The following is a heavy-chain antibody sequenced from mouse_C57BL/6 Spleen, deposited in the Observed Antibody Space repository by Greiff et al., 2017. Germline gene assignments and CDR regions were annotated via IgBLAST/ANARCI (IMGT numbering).Heavy chain of an antibody. J-gene: IGHJ3*01. V-gene: IGHV1-81*01. Sequence: QVQLQQSGAELARPGASVKLSCKASGYTFTSYGISWVKQRTGQGLEWIGDIYPGSGSTNYNEKFKSKATLTVDTSSSTAYMQLSSLTSEDSAVYYCAGEAAQATFAYWGQGTLVTVSA. CDR1: GYTFTSYG. CDR2: IYPGSGST. CDR3: AGEAAQATFAY. D-gene: IGHD3-2*02.